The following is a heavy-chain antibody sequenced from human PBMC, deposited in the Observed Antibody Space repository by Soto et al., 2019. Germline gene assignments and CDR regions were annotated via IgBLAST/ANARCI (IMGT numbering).Heavy chain of an antibody. D-gene: IGHD3-16*01. CDR2: IYTSGST. CDR1: GGSISSYY. V-gene: IGHV4-4*07. CDR3: ARENYVWGSEPRYYSDY. J-gene: IGHJ4*02. Sequence: LSLTCTVSGGSISSYYWSWIRQPAGKGLEWIGRIYTSGSTNYNPSLKSRVTMSVDTSKNQFSLKLSSVTAADTAVYYCARENYVWGSEPRYYSDYWGQGTLVTV.